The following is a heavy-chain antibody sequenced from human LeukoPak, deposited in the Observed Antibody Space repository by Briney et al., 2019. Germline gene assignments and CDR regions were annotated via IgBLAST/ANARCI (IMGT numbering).Heavy chain of an antibody. CDR1: GFTFSSYE. V-gene: IGHV3-48*03. CDR2: ISSSGSTI. CDR3: AGQGLNYYYGMDV. Sequence: GGSLRLSCAASGFTFSSYEMNWVRQAPGKGLEWVSYISSSGSTIYYADSVKGRFTISRDNAKNSLYLQMNSLRAEDTAVYYRAGQGLNYYYGMDVWGKGTTVTVSS. D-gene: IGHD3-22*01. J-gene: IGHJ6*04.